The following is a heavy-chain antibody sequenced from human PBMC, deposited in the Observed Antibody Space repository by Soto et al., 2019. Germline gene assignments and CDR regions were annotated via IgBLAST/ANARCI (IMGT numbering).Heavy chain of an antibody. CDR2: IIPIFGTA. CDR1: GGTFSSYA. V-gene: IGHV1-69*13. CDR3: ARSGNAVAVHHYWYFDL. Sequence: VASVKVSCKASGGTFSSYAISWVRQAPGQGLEWMGGIIPIFGTANYAQKFQGRVTITADESTSTAYMELSSLRSEDTAVYYCARSGNAVAVHHYWYFDLWGRGTLVTVSS. D-gene: IGHD6-19*01. J-gene: IGHJ2*01.